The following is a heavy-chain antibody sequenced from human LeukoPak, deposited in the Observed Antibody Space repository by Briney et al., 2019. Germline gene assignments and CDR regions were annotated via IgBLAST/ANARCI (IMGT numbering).Heavy chain of an antibody. V-gene: IGHV3-7*03. D-gene: IGHD6-13*01. CDR2: IKQDGSEK. CDR3: AKYNRIDRSSWSTGWFDP. Sequence: PGGSLRLSCAASGFTFSNYWMSWVRQAPGKGLEWVANIKQDGSEKYYVDSVKGRFTISRDNSKNTLYLQINSLRAEDTAIYYCAKYNRIDRSSWSTGWFDPWGQGTLVTVSS. J-gene: IGHJ5*02. CDR1: GFTFSNYW.